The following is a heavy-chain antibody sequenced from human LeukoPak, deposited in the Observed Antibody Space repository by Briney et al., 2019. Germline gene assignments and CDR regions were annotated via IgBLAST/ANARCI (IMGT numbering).Heavy chain of an antibody. D-gene: IGHD6-19*01. Sequence: SETLSLTCTVPGGSITPYYWSWIRQPPGKGLEWIGYIYYSGSTSYNPSLKSRVTISLDTSKNQFSLKLRSVTAADTAVYYCARGYSSGVPGYWGQGTLVTVSS. CDR1: GGSITPYY. V-gene: IGHV4-59*01. J-gene: IGHJ4*02. CDR2: IYYSGST. CDR3: ARGYSSGVPGY.